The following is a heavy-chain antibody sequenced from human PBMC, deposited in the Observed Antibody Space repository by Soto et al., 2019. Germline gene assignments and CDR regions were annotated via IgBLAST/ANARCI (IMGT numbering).Heavy chain of an antibody. V-gene: IGHV1-2*02. D-gene: IGHD3-16*01. J-gene: IGHJ5*02. Sequence: QVQLVQSGAEVKNHGASVKVSCKASGYTFTDYYIHWVRQAPGQGLEWMGWINPDSGGSKYAQKFQGRVTMTRDTSIRTVYVDLSRLTSDDTAGYYCARRGRSRYWFDPWGQGTQVTVSS. CDR1: GYTFTDYY. CDR3: ARRGRSRYWFDP. CDR2: INPDSGGS.